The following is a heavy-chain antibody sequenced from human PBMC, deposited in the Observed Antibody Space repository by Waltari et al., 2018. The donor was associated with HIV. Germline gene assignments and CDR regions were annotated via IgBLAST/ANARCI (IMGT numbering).Heavy chain of an antibody. D-gene: IGHD3-22*01. V-gene: IGHV1-18*01. CDR3: AGGAPYLEDGLYDSSGYGDFGY. J-gene: IGHJ4*02. CDR2: ISAYNGNT. CDR1: GYTFTSYG. Sequence: QVQLVQSGAEVKKPGASVKVSCKASGYTFTSYGISWVRQAPGQGLEWMGWISAYNGNTNYAQKLQGRVTMTTDTSTSTAYMELRSLRSDDTAVYYCAGGAPYLEDGLYDSSGYGDFGYWGQGTLVTVSS.